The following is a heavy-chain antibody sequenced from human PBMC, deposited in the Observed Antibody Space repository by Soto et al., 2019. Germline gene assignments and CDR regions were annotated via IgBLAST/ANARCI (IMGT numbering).Heavy chain of an antibody. J-gene: IGHJ5*02. Sequence: SETLSLTCTVSGGSISSGGYYWSWIRHHPGQGLEWIGYIYYSGSTNYNPSLKSRVTMSVDTSKNQFSLKLSSVTAADTAVYYCARVWFGESSWFDPWGQGTLVTVSS. V-gene: IGHV4-61*08. CDR1: GGSISSGGYY. D-gene: IGHD3-10*01. CDR2: IYYSGST. CDR3: ARVWFGESSWFDP.